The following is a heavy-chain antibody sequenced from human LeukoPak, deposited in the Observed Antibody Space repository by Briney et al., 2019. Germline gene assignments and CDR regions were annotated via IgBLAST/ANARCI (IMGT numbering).Heavy chain of an antibody. Sequence: PSETLSLTFTVAGXSISSYYWSWIRQPAGKGLEWIGRIYASGSTNYNPSLKSRVTLSVDTSKNQFSLKLSSVTAADTAVYYCARGYCSSTSCLPFDYWGQGTLVTVSS. CDR2: IYASGST. D-gene: IGHD2-2*01. J-gene: IGHJ4*02. CDR3: ARGYCSSTSCLPFDY. CDR1: GXSISSYY. V-gene: IGHV4-4*07.